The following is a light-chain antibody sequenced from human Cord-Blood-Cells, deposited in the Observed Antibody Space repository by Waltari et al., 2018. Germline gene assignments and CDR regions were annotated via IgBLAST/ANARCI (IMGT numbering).Light chain of an antibody. J-gene: IGLJ3*02. V-gene: IGLV2-23*01. CDR3: CSYAGSSTLV. CDR2: EGS. Sequence: SALPQPASVSGSPGQSITISCTGTSRDVGSYNLVSWYQQHPGKAPKPMIYEGSKRPSGVSNRFSGSKSGNTASLTISGLQAEDEADYYCCSYAGSSTLVFGGGTKLTVL. CDR1: SRDVGSYNL.